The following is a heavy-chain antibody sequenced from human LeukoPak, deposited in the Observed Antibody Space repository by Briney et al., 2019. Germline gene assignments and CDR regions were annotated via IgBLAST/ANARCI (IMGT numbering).Heavy chain of an antibody. V-gene: IGHV4-59*01. CDR1: GGSISSYY. D-gene: IGHD3-22*01. CDR3: ARDLDSGCYRDAFDI. J-gene: IGHJ3*02. Sequence: PSETLSLTCTVSGGSISSYYWSWIRQPPGKGLEWIGYIYYSGSTNYNPSLKSRVTISVDTSKNQFSLKLSSVTAADTAVYYCARDLDSGCYRDAFDIWGQGTMVTVSS. CDR2: IYYSGST.